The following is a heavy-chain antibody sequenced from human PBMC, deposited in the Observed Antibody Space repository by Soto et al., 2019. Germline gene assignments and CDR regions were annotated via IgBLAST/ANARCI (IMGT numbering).Heavy chain of an antibody. D-gene: IGHD3-10*01. CDR2: IIPIFGTT. CDR3: ATGLRTGNYGMDV. V-gene: IGHV1-69*01. J-gene: IGHJ6*02. CDR1: GGTFSNDA. Sequence: QEQLGQDGAEVKKPGSSVRISCRASGGTFSNDAVSWVRQAPGQGLQWMGGIIPIFGTTHYAQKFQGRVTITAEESTATAYMELRSVTSEETAVYYCATGLRTGNYGMDVCGQGTAVTVAS.